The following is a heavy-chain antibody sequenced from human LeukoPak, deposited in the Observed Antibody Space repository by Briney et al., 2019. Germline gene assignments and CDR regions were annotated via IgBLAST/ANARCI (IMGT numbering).Heavy chain of an antibody. Sequence: GGTLRLSCAASGFTFTSFGMHWVRQAPGKGLEWVTFIRLDGSNKYYVDSVKGRFTISRDNSKNTLHLQMSSLRDEDTAMYYCAKDGGRTFYGSGSYRRYFDLWGRGTLVTVSS. D-gene: IGHD3-10*01. J-gene: IGHJ2*01. CDR1: GFTFTSFG. CDR3: AKDGGRTFYGSGSYRRYFDL. CDR2: IRLDGSNK. V-gene: IGHV3-30*02.